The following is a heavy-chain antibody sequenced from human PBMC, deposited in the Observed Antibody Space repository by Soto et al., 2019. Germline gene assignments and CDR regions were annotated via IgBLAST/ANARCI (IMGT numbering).Heavy chain of an antibody. D-gene: IGHD6-13*01. J-gene: IGHJ6*02. CDR3: ARPNEGIAAAGTNPDYYYGMDV. Sequence: ASVKVSCKASGGTFSSYAISWVRQAPGQGLEWMGGIIPVFGTANYAQKFQGRVTITADESTSTAYMELSSLRSEDTAVYYCARPNEGIAAAGTNPDYYYGMDVWGQGTTVTVS. V-gene: IGHV1-69*13. CDR1: GGTFSSYA. CDR2: IIPVFGTA.